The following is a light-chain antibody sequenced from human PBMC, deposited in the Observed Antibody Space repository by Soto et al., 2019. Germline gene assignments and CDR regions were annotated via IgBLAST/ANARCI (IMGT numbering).Light chain of an antibody. J-gene: IGKJ1*01. Sequence: IVRTHYVTKVSLSPREITTLPCRASLSVNNYLAWYQQKPGEAPRLLIYDASNRATGIPPRFSGSGSGTDFTLTISGLEPEDSAVYCCQQRSNWPQKFCQLSKVDIK. CDR2: DAS. CDR1: LSVNNY. CDR3: QQRSNWPQK. V-gene: IGKV3-11*01.